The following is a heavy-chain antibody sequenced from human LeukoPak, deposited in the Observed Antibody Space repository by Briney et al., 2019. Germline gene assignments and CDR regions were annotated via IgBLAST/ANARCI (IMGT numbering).Heavy chain of an antibody. J-gene: IGHJ3*02. CDR3: ARDFWSSDAFDI. D-gene: IGHD3-3*01. V-gene: IGHV1-2*02. Sequence: ASVKVSCKASGYTFTGYYMHWVRQAPGQGLEWMGWINPNSGGTNYAQKFQGRATMTRDTSISTAYMELSRLRSDDTAVYYCARDFWSSDAFDIWGQGTMVTVSS. CDR2: INPNSGGT. CDR1: GYTFTGYY.